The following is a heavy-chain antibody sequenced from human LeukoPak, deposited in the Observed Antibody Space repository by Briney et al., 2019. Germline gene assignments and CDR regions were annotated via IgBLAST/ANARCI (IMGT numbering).Heavy chain of an antibody. V-gene: IGHV1-18*01. Sequence: GASVKVSCKASGYTFTSYGISWVRQAPGQGLEWMGMINTASGDTTYAQMFQGGVSMTRDTSTNTVYMDLSRQRSEDTGVYYCARGRAVRGNFYLDYWGQGSLVTVSS. D-gene: IGHD3-10*01. CDR1: GYTFTSYG. J-gene: IGHJ4*02. CDR3: ARGRAVRGNFYLDY. CDR2: INTASGDT.